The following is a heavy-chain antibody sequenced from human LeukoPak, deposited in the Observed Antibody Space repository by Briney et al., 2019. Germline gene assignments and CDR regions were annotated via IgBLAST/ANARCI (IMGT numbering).Heavy chain of an antibody. D-gene: IGHD6-19*01. Sequence: SETLSLTCTVSGGSISSSSYYWGWIRQPPGKGLEWIGSIYYSGSTYYNPSLKSRVTISVDTSKNQFSLKLSSVTAADTAVYYCAGEALGYSSGWYSYYYYYMDVWGKGTTVTVSS. CDR3: AGEALGYSSGWYSYYYYYMDV. J-gene: IGHJ6*03. CDR1: GGSISSSSYY. CDR2: IYYSGST. V-gene: IGHV4-39*07.